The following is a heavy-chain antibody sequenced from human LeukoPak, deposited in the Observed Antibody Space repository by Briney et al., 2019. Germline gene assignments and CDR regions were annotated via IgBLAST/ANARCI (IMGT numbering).Heavy chain of an antibody. J-gene: IGHJ4*02. CDR2: MNPNSGNT. V-gene: IGHV1-8*01. CDR1: GYTFTSYD. CDR3: AKGGVGVTPEFDY. Sequence: GASVKVSCKASGYTFTSYDINWVRQATGQGLEWMGWMNPNSGNTGSAQKFQGRVSMTRNTSISTAYMELCSLRSEDTAVYYCAKGGVGVTPEFDYWGQGTLVTVSS. D-gene: IGHD1-26*01.